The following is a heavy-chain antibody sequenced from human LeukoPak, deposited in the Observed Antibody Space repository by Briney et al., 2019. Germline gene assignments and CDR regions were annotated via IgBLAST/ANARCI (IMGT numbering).Heavy chain of an antibody. CDR3: ATERNSYGSGRGYYMDV. CDR2: MNPNSGNT. D-gene: IGHD3-10*01. CDR1: GYTFTSYD. Sequence: ASVKVSCKASGYTFTSYDINWVRQATGQGLEWMGWMNPNSGNTGYAQKFQGRVTMTEDTSTDTAYMELSSLRSEDTAVYYCATERNSYGSGRGYYMDVWGKGTTVTVSS. V-gene: IGHV1-8*02. J-gene: IGHJ6*03.